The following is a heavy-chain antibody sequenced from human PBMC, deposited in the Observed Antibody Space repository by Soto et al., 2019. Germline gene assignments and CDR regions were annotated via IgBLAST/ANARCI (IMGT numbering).Heavy chain of an antibody. J-gene: IGHJ5*02. V-gene: IGHV3-21*01. CDR3: AIAPMRYCTSTSCWFDP. Sequence: GSLRLSCAASGFTFSTYSMHWVRQAPGKGLEWVSSINSGSSSIYYADSVKGRFTISRDNAKNSLYLQMNSLRAEDTALYYCAIAPMRYCTSTSCWFDPWGQGTLVTVSS. CDR1: GFTFSTYS. D-gene: IGHD2-2*01. CDR2: INSGSSSI.